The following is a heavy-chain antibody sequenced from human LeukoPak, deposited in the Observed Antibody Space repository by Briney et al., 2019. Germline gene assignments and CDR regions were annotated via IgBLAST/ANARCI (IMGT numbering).Heavy chain of an antibody. J-gene: IGHJ4*02. V-gene: IGHV3-23*01. CDR3: AKFYGTTGKFDY. CDR1: GFTFSSYA. CDR2: ISGSGGST. Sequence: RSGGSLRLSCAASGFTFSSYAMSWVRQAPGKGLEWVSAISGSGGSTYYADPVKGRFTISSDNSKNTLYLQMNSLRAEDTAVYYCAKFYGTTGKFDYWGQGTLVTVSS. D-gene: IGHD4-17*01.